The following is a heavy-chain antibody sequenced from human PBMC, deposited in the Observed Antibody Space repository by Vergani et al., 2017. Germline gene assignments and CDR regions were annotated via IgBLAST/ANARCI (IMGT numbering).Heavy chain of an antibody. D-gene: IGHD2-15*01. V-gene: IGHV3-23*01. J-gene: IGHJ4*02. CDR3: AKSWGYCSGGSCYSSNHFDD. CDR2: ISGSGGST. CDR1: GFTFSSYA. Sequence: EVQLLESGGGLVQPGGSLRLSCAASGFTFSSYAMSWVRQAPGKGLEWVSAISGSGGSTYYADSVKGRFTISTDNSKNTLYLQMNSLRAEDTAVYYCAKSWGYCSGGSCYSSNHFDDWGQGTLVTVSS.